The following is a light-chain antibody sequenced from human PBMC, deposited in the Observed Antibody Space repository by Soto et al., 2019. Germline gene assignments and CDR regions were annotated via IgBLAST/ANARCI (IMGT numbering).Light chain of an antibody. CDR2: GAS. CDR1: QSVSSN. J-gene: IGKJ5*01. V-gene: IGKV3-20*01. Sequence: EIVMTQSPPTLSVSPGERATLSCRASQSVSSNLAWFQQKPGQAPRLLIYGASTRGTGIPDRFSGSVSGSDFILTINRLEPEDFAVYYCQQYGSSHTFGQGTRLEIK. CDR3: QQYGSSHT.